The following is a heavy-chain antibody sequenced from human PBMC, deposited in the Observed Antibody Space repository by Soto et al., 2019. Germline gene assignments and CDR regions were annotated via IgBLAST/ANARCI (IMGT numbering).Heavy chain of an antibody. Sequence: AETLSLTCAVSGGSISSDYWSWIRQPPGKGLEWIGYIYYSGSTNYNPSLKSRVTISVATSKNQFSLKLSSVTAADTAMYYCARRYSAYGRAFDLWGQGTTVTVSS. CDR3: ARRYSAYGRAFDL. CDR1: GGSISSDY. D-gene: IGHD5-12*01. CDR2: IYYSGST. V-gene: IGHV4-59*08. J-gene: IGHJ6*02.